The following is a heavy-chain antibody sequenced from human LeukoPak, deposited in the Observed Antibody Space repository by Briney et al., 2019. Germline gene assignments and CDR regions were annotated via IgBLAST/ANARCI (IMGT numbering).Heavy chain of an antibody. CDR3: AGDLVGYSGYDPDDY. Sequence: SETLSLTCAVYGGSFSGYYWSWTRQPPGKGLEWIGEINHSGSTNYNPSLKSRVTISVDTSKNQFSLKLSSVTAADTAVYYCAGDLVGYSGYDPDDYWGQGTLVTVSS. CDR1: GGSFSGYY. J-gene: IGHJ4*02. CDR2: INHSGST. V-gene: IGHV4-34*01. D-gene: IGHD5-12*01.